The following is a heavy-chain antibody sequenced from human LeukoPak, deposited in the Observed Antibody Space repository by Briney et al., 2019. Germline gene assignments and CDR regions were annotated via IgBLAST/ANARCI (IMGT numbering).Heavy chain of an antibody. CDR1: GYTFTSYA. CDR3: ARAGTMGIPQYSSSWYPVRNYYYYYMDV. J-gene: IGHJ6*03. Sequence: GASVKVSCKASGYTFTSYAISWVRQAPGQGLEWVGWISAYNGNTNSAQKLQGRVTMTTDTSTSTAYMELGSLRSDDTAVYYCARAGTMGIPQYSSSWYPVRNYYYYYMDVWGKGTTVTVSS. CDR2: ISAYNGNT. V-gene: IGHV1-18*01. D-gene: IGHD6-13*01.